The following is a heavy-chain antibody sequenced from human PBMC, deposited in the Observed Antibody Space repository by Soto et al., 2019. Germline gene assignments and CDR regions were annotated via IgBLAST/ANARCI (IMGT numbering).Heavy chain of an antibody. CDR2: ISLSGNT. CDR3: ASRGSSGHF. D-gene: IGHD3-22*01. J-gene: IGHJ4*02. CDR1: GGSITNTDW. Sequence: SETLSLTCAVPGGSITNTDWWTWVRQPPGMGLEWVGDISLSGNTNYNPSLEGRAAISLDKSRNQFSLILNSVTAADTAVYYCASRGSSGHFWGQGTLVTVSS. V-gene: IGHV4-4*02.